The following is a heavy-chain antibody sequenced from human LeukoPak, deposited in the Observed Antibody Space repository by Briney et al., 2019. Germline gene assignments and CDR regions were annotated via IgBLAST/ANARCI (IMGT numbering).Heavy chain of an antibody. D-gene: IGHD3-3*01. CDR2: IYYSGST. Sequence: SETLSLTCTDSGGSISSYYWSWIRQPPGKGLEWIGYIYYSGSTNYNPSLKSRVTISVDTSKNQFSLKLSSVTAADTAVYYCARGRGSRITIFGVANNWFDPWGQGTLVTVSS. V-gene: IGHV4-59*01. CDR3: ARGRGSRITIFGVANNWFDP. CDR1: GGSISSYY. J-gene: IGHJ5*02.